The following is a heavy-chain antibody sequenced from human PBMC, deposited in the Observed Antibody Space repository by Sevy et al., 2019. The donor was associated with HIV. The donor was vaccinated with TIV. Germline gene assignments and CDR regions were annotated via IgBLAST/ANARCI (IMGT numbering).Heavy chain of an antibody. CDR2: ISGTGDYK. CDR3: GKKWGGGSVWAFLVDN. D-gene: IGHD3-16*01. J-gene: IGHJ4*02. Sequence: GGSLRLSCAASGFTFSNFAMGWVRQAPGKGLDWISVISGTGDYKYYADSVKGRFTISRDNSKNTLSLQMNSLRAEDPAFFYGGKKWGGGSVWAFLVDNWGQGTLLTVSS. CDR1: GFTFSNFA. V-gene: IGHV3-23*01.